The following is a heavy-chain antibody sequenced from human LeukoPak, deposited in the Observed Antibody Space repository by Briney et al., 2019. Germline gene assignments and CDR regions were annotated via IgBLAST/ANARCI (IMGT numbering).Heavy chain of an antibody. Sequence: ASVKVSCKASGYTSTSYDINWVRQATGQGLEWMGWMNPNSGNTGYAQKFQGRVTMTRNTSISTAYMELSSLRSEDTAVYYCARAGLLWFGESYGMDVWGQGTTVTVSS. J-gene: IGHJ6*02. CDR1: GYTSTSYD. D-gene: IGHD3-10*01. CDR2: MNPNSGNT. CDR3: ARAGLLWFGESYGMDV. V-gene: IGHV1-8*01.